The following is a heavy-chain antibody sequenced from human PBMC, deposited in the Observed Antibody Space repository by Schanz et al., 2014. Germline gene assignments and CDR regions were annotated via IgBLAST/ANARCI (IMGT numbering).Heavy chain of an antibody. V-gene: IGHV3-48*01. Sequence: EVQLVESGGGLVQPGGSLRLSCSASGFTFSSYSMNWVRQARGKGPEWVSYIRSSSTPIYYADSVKGRFTISRDNAKNSVFLQMNSLRAEDTAVYYCVRDSFFAFDYWGQGTLVTVSS. CDR3: VRDSFFAFDY. CDR1: GFTFSSYS. D-gene: IGHD3-3*01. J-gene: IGHJ4*02. CDR2: IRSSSTPI.